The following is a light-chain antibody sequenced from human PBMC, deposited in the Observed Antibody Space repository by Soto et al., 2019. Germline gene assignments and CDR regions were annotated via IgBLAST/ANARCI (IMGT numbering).Light chain of an antibody. CDR3: QQSYTIPT. J-gene: IGKJ1*01. V-gene: IGKV1-39*01. Sequence: DIQLPQSPSSLSASVGDRVTISCRASQSISIYLNWYQHKAGNAPKLLISAASNLQSGVPSRFSGSGSGTDFTLTISSLQLEDFATYYCQQSYTIPTFGQGTNVEI. CDR1: QSISIY. CDR2: AAS.